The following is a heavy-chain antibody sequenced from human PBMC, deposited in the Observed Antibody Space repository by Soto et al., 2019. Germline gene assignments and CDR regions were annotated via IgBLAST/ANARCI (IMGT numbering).Heavy chain of an antibody. CDR3: AGVVTVVKSFHYWYFDL. Sequence: QVQLVQSGAEVKKPGSSVKVSCKASGGTFSSYAISWVRQAPGQGLEWMGGIIPIFGTANYAQKFQGRVTITADESTSTAYLELGSLRSEDTAVYYCAGVVTVVKSFHYWYFDLWGRGTLVTVSS. D-gene: IGHD2-15*01. V-gene: IGHV1-69*12. J-gene: IGHJ2*01. CDR1: GGTFSSYA. CDR2: IIPIFGTA.